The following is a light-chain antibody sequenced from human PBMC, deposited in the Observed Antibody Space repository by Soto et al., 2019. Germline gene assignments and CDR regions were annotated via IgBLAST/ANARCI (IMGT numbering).Light chain of an antibody. CDR1: QSLLYSSNNKNF. V-gene: IGKV4-1*01. CDR3: QQYYSSLSXT. Sequence: DIVMTQSPDSLAVSLGESATINCKSSQSLLYSSNNKNFLAWYQQKPGQPPKLLFYWASTRQSGVPDRFSGSGSGTDFTLTITSVQAEDVAVYYCQQYYSSLSXTFGQGTRLA. J-gene: IGKJ5*01. CDR2: WAS.